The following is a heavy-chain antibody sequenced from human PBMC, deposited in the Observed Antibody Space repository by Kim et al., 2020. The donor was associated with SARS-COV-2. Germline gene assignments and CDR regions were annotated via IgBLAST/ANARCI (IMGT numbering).Heavy chain of an antibody. CDR1: GFTFSSYG. J-gene: IGHJ6*02. D-gene: IGHD3-10*01. V-gene: IGHV3-33*05. CDR2: ISYDGSNK. CDR3: AREGGYELLWFENYGMDV. Sequence: GGSLRLSCAASGFTFSSYGMHWVRQAPGKGLEWVAVISYDGSNKYYADSVKGRFTISRDNSKNTLYLQMNSLRAEDTAVYYCAREGGYELLWFENYGMDVWGQGTTVTVSS.